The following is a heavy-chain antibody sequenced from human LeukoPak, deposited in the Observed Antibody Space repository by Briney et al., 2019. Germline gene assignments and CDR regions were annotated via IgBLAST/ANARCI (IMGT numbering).Heavy chain of an antibody. CDR2: IYTSGST. CDR1: GGSISSYY. Sequence: PSETLSLTCTVSGGSISSYYWSWIRQPAGKGLEWIGRIYTSGSTNYNPSLKSRVTMSVDTSKNQFSLKLSSVTAADTAVYYCARDYPLGSGSYANYFDYWGQGTLVTVSS. CDR3: ARDYPLGSGSYANYFDY. D-gene: IGHD3-10*01. J-gene: IGHJ4*02. V-gene: IGHV4-4*07.